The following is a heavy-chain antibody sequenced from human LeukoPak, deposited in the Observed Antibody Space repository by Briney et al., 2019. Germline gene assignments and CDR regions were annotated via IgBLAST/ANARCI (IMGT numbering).Heavy chain of an antibody. Sequence: AGSLRLSSAASAFTFSSYAMNWVRQGPGKGLEWVSAISVSGGSTYYADSVRGRFTISRDNSENTLYLQMDSLRAEDTAIYYCAKARYMADYWGQGTLVTVSS. CDR2: ISVSGGST. V-gene: IGHV3-23*01. D-gene: IGHD5-24*01. CDR3: AKARYMADY. J-gene: IGHJ4*02. CDR1: AFTFSSYA.